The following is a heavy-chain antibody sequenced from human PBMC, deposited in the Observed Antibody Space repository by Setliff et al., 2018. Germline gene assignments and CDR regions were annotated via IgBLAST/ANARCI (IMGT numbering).Heavy chain of an antibody. CDR1: GVSITSYNYL. D-gene: IGHD3-3*01. J-gene: IGHJ1*01. Sequence: SETLSLTCTVSGVSITSYNYLWGWIRQPPGKGLEWIGSVYYTGTTSYNPSLKSRLTMSLDTSKNQLSLRLTSVAAADTAIYYCASGYNFWSGYFVVAESYQYWGQGTLVTVSS. CDR3: ASGYNFWSGYFVVAESYQY. V-gene: IGHV4-39*07. CDR2: VYYTGTT.